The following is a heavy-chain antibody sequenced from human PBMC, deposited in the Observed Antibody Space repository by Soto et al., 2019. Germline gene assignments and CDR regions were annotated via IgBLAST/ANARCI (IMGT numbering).Heavy chain of an antibody. Sequence: PSETLSLTCTVSGGSVSSGSYYWSWIRQPPGKGLEWIGYIYYSGNTNYNPSLKSRVTISVDTSKNQFSLKLSSVTAADTAVYYCARESSSRYYYYYYGMDVWGQGTTVTVSS. D-gene: IGHD6-6*01. J-gene: IGHJ6*02. V-gene: IGHV4-61*01. CDR2: IYYSGNT. CDR1: GGSVSSGSYY. CDR3: ARESSSRYYYYYYGMDV.